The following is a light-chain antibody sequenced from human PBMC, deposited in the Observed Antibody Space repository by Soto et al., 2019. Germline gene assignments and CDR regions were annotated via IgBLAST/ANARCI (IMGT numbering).Light chain of an antibody. CDR1: QTVGASY. V-gene: IGKV3-20*01. J-gene: IGKJ1*01. Sequence: ELVLTQSPGTLSLSPGERVTLFCRASQTVGASYLAWYQQKPGQAPSLLIYGRSIRATGIPDRFSASGSGPDFVLAISRLEPEDFAVYYCKQYGISPWTCGQGTKVEIK. CDR3: KQYGISPWT. CDR2: GRS.